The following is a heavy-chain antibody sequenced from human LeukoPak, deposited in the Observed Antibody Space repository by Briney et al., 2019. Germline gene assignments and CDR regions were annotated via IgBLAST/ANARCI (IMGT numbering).Heavy chain of an antibody. J-gene: IGHJ5*02. Sequence: SGPTLVKPTQTLTLTCTFSGFSLSTSGVGVGWIRQPPGKALEWLALIYWDDDKRYSPSLKSRLTITKDTSKNQVVLTMTNMDPVDTATYYCARRGYCSGGSCLNWFDPWGQGTLVTVSS. D-gene: IGHD2-15*01. CDR3: ARRGYCSGGSCLNWFDP. V-gene: IGHV2-5*02. CDR1: GFSLSTSGVG. CDR2: IYWDDDK.